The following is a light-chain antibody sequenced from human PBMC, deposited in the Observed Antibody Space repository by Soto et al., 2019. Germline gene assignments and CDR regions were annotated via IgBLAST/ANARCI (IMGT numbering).Light chain of an antibody. V-gene: IGKV1-5*03. CDR2: KSS. CDR3: QQYNSYPWT. J-gene: IGKJ1*01. CDR1: QSISSW. Sequence: DIQMTQSPSTLSASVGDRVTITCRASQSISSWLSWYQQKPGKAPKLLIYKSSSLESGVPSRFSGSGSGTKFTLTISSLQPDDFATYYCQQYNSYPWTFVQGTKVEIK.